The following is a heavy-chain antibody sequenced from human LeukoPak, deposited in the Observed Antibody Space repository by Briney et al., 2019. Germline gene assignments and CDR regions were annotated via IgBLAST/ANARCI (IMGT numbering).Heavy chain of an antibody. CDR2: ISDSSGST. J-gene: IGHJ4*02. CDR3: AKDTNYDILTGYYKAVPAFDY. CDR1: GFTFSSYA. Sequence: GGSLRLSCAASGFTFSSYAMSWVRQAPGKGLEWVSAISDSSGSTYFADSVKGRFTISRDNSKSTLYLQMNSLRAEDTAVYYCAKDTNYDILTGYYKAVPAFDYWGRGTLVTVSS. D-gene: IGHD3-9*01. V-gene: IGHV3-23*01.